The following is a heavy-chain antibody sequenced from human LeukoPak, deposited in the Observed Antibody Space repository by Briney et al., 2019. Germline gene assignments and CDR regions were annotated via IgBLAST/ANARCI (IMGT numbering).Heavy chain of an antibody. CDR2: INHSGST. V-gene: IGHV4-34*01. J-gene: IGHJ5*02. CDR3: ARDGEQWDPTHTWFDP. Sequence: SSETLSLTCAVYGGSFSGYYWSWIRQPPGKGLEWIGEINHSGSTNYNPSLKSRVTISVDTSKNQFSLKLSSVTAADTAVYYCARDGEQWDPTHTWFDPWGQGTLVTVSS. D-gene: IGHD6-19*01. CDR1: GGSFSGYY.